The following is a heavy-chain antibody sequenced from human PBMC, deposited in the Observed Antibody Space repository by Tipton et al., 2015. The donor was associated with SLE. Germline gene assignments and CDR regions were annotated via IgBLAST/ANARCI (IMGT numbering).Heavy chain of an antibody. J-gene: IGHJ4*02. D-gene: IGHD3-3*01. CDR1: GDSINIHY. CDR2: VSYSGVT. Sequence: TLSLTCSVSGDSINIHYWSWIRQPPGKGLEYIGYVSYSGVTNSNPSLQSRVTMSIDASKKQVSLRLSSVTAADTAVYYCASSPGVTLFRVVTYFDLWGQGILVTVSS. V-gene: IGHV4-59*11. CDR3: ASSPGVTLFRVVTYFDL.